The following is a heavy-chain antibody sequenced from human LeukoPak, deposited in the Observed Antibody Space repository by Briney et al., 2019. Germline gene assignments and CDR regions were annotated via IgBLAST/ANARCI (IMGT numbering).Heavy chain of an antibody. CDR1: GFTFDDYA. Sequence: GRSLRLSCAASGFTFDDYAMHWVRQAPGKGLEWVSGISWNSGSIGYADSVKGRFTISRDNAKNSLYLQMNSLRAEDTALYYCAKGYDIHTNWFDPWGQGTLVTVSS. V-gene: IGHV3-9*01. J-gene: IGHJ5*02. CDR2: ISWNSGSI. D-gene: IGHD3-9*01. CDR3: AKGYDIHTNWFDP.